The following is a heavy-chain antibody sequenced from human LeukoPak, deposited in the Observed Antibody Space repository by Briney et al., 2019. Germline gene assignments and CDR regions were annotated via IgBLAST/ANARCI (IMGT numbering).Heavy chain of an antibody. Sequence: PGGSLRLSCTASGFTFGDYAMTWVRQAPGKGLEWVGFIKSKVYGGTTEYVASVKGRFSISRDDSKSIAYLQMNSLKIEDTAVYYCTTGSAFWGQGTLVTVSS. CDR1: GFTFGDYA. J-gene: IGHJ4*02. CDR2: IKSKVYGGTT. V-gene: IGHV3-49*04. CDR3: TTGSAF. D-gene: IGHD3-3*02.